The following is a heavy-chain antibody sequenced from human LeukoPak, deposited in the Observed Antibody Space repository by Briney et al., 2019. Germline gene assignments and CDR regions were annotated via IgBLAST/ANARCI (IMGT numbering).Heavy chain of an antibody. J-gene: IGHJ5*02. CDR3: ARGLRAFDP. V-gene: IGHV3-7*01. CDR1: GFTFSSYW. CDR2: IKNDGSEK. Sequence: PGGSLRLSCAASGFTFSSYWMSWVRQAPGKGLEWVANIKNDGSEKYSVDSVKGRFTISRDNANSSLYLQMNSLRGEDTAVYYCARGLRAFDPWGQGTLVTISS.